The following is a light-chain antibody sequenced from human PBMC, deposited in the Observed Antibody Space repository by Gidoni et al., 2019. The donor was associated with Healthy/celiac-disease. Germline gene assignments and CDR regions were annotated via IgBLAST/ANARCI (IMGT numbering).Light chain of an antibody. CDR2: AAS. CDR1: QSISSY. Sequence: DIQMTQSQSSLSASVGDRVTITCRASQSISSYLNWYQQKPGKAPKLLIYAASRLQSGVPSRFSGSGSGTDFTLTISSLQPEDFATYYCQQSYSTPMYTFGQGTKLEIK. V-gene: IGKV1-39*01. J-gene: IGKJ2*01. CDR3: QQSYSTPMYT.